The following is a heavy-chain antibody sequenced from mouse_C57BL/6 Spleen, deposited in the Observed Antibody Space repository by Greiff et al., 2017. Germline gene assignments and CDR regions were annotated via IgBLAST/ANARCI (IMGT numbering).Heavy chain of an antibody. CDR3: ASYDGSAY. CDR2: IYPRSGNT. Sequence: VQLVESGAELARPGASVKLSCKASGYTFTSYGISWVKQRTGQGLEWIGEIYPRSGNTYYNEKFKGKATLTADKSSSTAYMELRSLTSEDSAVYFCASYDGSAYWGQGTLVTVSA. V-gene: IGHV1-81*01. J-gene: IGHJ3*01. CDR1: GYTFTSYG. D-gene: IGHD2-3*01.